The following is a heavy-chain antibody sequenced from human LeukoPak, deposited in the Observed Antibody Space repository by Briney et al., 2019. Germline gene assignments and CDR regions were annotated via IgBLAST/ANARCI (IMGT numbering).Heavy chain of an antibody. CDR3: AREGDYDCWSGYQNWFDP. D-gene: IGHD3-3*01. J-gene: IGHJ5*02. V-gene: IGHV4-59*01. Sequence: SETLSLTCTVSGGSISSYYWSWLRQPPGKGLEWIGFMYYSGSTNYNPSLTSRGTISVDTSKNQCSLKLSSVTAADRAVYYCAREGDYDCWSGYQNWFDPWGQGTLVTVSS. CDR2: MYYSGST. CDR1: GGSISSYY.